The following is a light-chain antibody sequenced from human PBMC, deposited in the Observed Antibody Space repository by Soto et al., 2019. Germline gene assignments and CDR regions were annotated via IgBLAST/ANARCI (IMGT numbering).Light chain of an antibody. CDR3: CSYAGSYTP. V-gene: IGLV2-8*01. Sequence: QSVLTQSPSASGSPGQSVTISCTGTSSDIGGYNSVSWYQQHPGKAPKVMIYDVTKRPSGVPDRFSGSKSGNTASLTVSALQAEDEADYYCCSYAGSYTPFGTGTKVTVL. J-gene: IGLJ1*01. CDR1: SSDIGGYNS. CDR2: DVT.